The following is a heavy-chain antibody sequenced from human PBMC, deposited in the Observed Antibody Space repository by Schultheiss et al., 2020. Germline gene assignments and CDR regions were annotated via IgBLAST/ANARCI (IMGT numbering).Heavy chain of an antibody. CDR3: ARGDTYYDFWSGYYPLIDAFDI. V-gene: IGHV4-34*01. J-gene: IGHJ3*02. Sequence: SETLSLTCAVYGGSFSGYYWSWIRQPPGKGLEWIGEINHSGSTNYNPSLKSRVTISVDTSKNQFSLNLISVTAADTAVYYCARGDTYYDFWSGYYPLIDAFDIWGKGTMVTVPS. D-gene: IGHD3-3*01. CDR2: INHSGST. CDR1: GGSFSGYY.